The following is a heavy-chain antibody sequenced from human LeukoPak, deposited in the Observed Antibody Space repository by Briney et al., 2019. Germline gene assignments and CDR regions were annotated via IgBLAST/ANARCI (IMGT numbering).Heavy chain of an antibody. Sequence: PGGSLRLSCAASGFTFSSYAMSWVRQAPGKGLEWLSAISGSGGSTYYADSVKGRFTISRDNSKNTLYLQMNSLRAEDTAVYYCAKDPSGYCSGGSCYSAFDIWGQGTMVTVSS. CDR1: GFTFSSYA. CDR2: ISGSGGST. D-gene: IGHD2-15*01. V-gene: IGHV3-23*01. J-gene: IGHJ3*02. CDR3: AKDPSGYCSGGSCYSAFDI.